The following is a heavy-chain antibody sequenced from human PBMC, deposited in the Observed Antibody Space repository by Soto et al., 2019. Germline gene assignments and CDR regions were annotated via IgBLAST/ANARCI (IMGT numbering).Heavy chain of an antibody. J-gene: IGHJ4*02. CDR3: AKNIEYSSSGVDY. CDR1: GFTFSSYA. D-gene: IGHD6-6*01. CDR2: ISGSGRST. Sequence: SLRLSCAASGFTFSSYAMSWVRQAPGKGLEWVSGISGSGRSTYYADSVKGRFTISRDNFKNTLYVEMDGLRAEDTAVYYCAKNIEYSSSGVDYWGQGTLVTVSS. V-gene: IGHV3-23*01.